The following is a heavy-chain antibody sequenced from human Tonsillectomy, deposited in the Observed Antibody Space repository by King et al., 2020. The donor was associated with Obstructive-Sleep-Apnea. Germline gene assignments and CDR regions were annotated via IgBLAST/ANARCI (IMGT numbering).Heavy chain of an antibody. Sequence: VQLVESGGGVVQPGRSLRLSCEASGFTFSIYGMHWVRQAPVKGLEWVSFIRYDGNNKYYAGSVKGRFTISRDNPKNTLYLQMDDLRTEDTAVYYCAKDAAITGTLDYWGQGILVTVSS. CDR3: AKDAAITGTLDY. D-gene: IGHD1-7*01. V-gene: IGHV3-30*02. CDR1: GFTFSIYG. J-gene: IGHJ4*02. CDR2: IRYDGNNK.